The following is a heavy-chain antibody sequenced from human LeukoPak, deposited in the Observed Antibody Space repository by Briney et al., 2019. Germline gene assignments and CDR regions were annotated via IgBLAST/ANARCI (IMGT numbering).Heavy chain of an antibody. V-gene: IGHV3-48*01. J-gene: IGHJ4*02. CDR1: GFTFSRYN. CDR3: ARENYDSSGYPAGYFDY. Sequence: GGSLRLSCAASGFTFSRYNMNWVRQAPGKGLEWVSYISSSSGAIYYADFVKGRFTISRDNAKNSLYLQMNSLRAEDTAVYYCARENYDSSGYPAGYFDYWGQGTLVTVSS. D-gene: IGHD3-22*01. CDR2: ISSSSGAI.